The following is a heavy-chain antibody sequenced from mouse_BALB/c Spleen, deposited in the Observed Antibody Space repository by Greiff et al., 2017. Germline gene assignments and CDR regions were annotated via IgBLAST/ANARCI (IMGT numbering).Heavy chain of an antibody. CDR1: GFAFSSYD. CDR3: ARLGSSYWYFDV. V-gene: IGHV5-12-1*01. J-gene: IGHJ1*01. Sequence: DVMLVESGGGLVKPGGSLKLSCAASGFAFSSYDMSWVRQTPEKRLEWVAYISSGGGSTYYPDTVKGRFTISRDNAKNTLYLQMSSLKSEDTAMYYCARLGSSYWYFDVWGAGTTVTVSS. D-gene: IGHD1-1*01. CDR2: ISSGGGST.